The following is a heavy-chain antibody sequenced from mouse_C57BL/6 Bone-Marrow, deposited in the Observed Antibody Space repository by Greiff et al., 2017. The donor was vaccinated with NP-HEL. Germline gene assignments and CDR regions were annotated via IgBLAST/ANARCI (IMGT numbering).Heavy chain of an antibody. CDR2: ISNGGGST. D-gene: IGHD1-1*01. Sequence: EVKVEESGGGLVQPGGSLKLSCAASGFTFSDYYMYWVRPTPEKRLEWVAYISNGGGSTYYPDTVKGRFTISRDNAKNTLYLQMSRLKSEDTAMYYCARSPPTEWYFDVWGTGTTVTVSS. CDR1: GFTFSDYY. V-gene: IGHV5-12*01. J-gene: IGHJ1*03. CDR3: ARSPPTEWYFDV.